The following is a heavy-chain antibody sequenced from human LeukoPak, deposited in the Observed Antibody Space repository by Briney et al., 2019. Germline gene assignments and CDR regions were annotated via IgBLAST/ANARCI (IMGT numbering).Heavy chain of an antibody. J-gene: IGHJ4*02. CDR3: ARHYLGRRYCSGGSCHYYFDY. V-gene: IGHV1-2*02. CDR2: INPNSGGT. CDR1: GYTFTGYY. D-gene: IGHD2-15*01. Sequence: GASVKVSCKASGYTFTGYYMHWVRQAPGQGLEWMGWINPNSGGTNYAQKFQGRVTMTRDTSISTAYMELSRLRSDDTAMYYCARHYLGRRYCSGGSCHYYFDYWGQGTLVTVSS.